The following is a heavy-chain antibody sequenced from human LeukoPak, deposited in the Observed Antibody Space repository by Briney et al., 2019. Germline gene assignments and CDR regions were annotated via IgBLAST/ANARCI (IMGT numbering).Heavy chain of an antibody. V-gene: IGHV4-39*07. CDR2: IYYSGST. CDR3: ARVSTHFMDV. CDR1: GGSISSSSYY. J-gene: IGHJ6*04. Sequence: SETLSLTCTVSGGSISSSSYYWGWIRQPPGKVLEWIGSIYYSGSTYYNPSLKSRVTISVDTSKNQFSLKLSSVTAADTAVYYCARVSTHFMDVWGKGTTVNVSS. D-gene: IGHD3-3*02.